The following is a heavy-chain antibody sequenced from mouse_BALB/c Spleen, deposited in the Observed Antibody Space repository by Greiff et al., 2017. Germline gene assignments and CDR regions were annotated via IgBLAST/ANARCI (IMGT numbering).Heavy chain of an antibody. J-gene: IGHJ3*01. D-gene: IGHD1-1*01. CDR1: GFSLTDYG. CDR3: ANYGNHIAWFAY. Sequence: VQLVESGPGLVAPSQSLSITCTVSGFSLTDYGVSWIRQPPGEGLEWLGVIWGGGSTYYNSALKSRLSISKDNSKSQVFLKMNSLQTDDTAMYYCANYGNHIAWFAYWGQGTLVTVSA. V-gene: IGHV2-6-5*01. CDR2: IWGGGST.